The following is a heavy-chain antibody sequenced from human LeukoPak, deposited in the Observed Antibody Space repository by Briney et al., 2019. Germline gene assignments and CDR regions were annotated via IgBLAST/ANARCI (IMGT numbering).Heavy chain of an antibody. Sequence: EGSLRLSCAASGFTVSNKYMSWVRQAPGRALEWFSVIYSGGSTYYADSVKGRFSISRDKSKNTLYLQMNSLRAEDTAVYFCARGRRWDLLVSLIDASDIWGQGTMVTVSS. CDR1: GFTVSNKY. D-gene: IGHD1-26*01. J-gene: IGHJ3*02. CDR2: IYSGGST. CDR3: ARGRRWDLLVSLIDASDI. V-gene: IGHV3-66*01.